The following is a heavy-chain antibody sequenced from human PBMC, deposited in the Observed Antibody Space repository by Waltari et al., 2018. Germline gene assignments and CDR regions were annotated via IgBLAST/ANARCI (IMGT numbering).Heavy chain of an antibody. CDR3: VRHRTTYPLEIDY. Sequence: EVQLVQSGAEVKKPEESLRISCEGSGYSFTSHWISWVRQMPGKGLEWVGRIDPSDSFGNSGPAFEGQVTISVDQSLRTAYLQWDSLKASDTAIYYCVRHRTTYPLEIDYWGQGTLVTVSS. CDR1: GYSFTSHW. J-gene: IGHJ4*02. D-gene: IGHD2-2*01. V-gene: IGHV5-10-1*01. CDR2: IDPSDSFG.